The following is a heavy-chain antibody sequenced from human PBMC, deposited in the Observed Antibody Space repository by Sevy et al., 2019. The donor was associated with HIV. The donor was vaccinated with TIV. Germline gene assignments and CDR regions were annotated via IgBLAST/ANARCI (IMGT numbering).Heavy chain of an antibody. Sequence: SETLSLTCTVSGDSISSYFWSWIRQPPGKGLEWIGHVSYSGSTDYTPSLKSRVTISVDTSKTQFSLRLTSVTAADTAVYYCASGRDMLTTDYYYFDYWGPGTLVTVSS. CDR2: VSYSGST. CDR1: GDSISSYF. D-gene: IGHD3-9*01. CDR3: ASGRDMLTTDYYYFDY. V-gene: IGHV4-59*12. J-gene: IGHJ4*02.